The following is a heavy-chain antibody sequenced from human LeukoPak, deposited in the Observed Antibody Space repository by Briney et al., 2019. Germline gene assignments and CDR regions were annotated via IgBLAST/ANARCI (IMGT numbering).Heavy chain of an antibody. CDR2: IYYSGST. D-gene: IGHD2-2*01. Sequence: PSETLSLICTVSGGSISSSSYHWGWIRQPPGKGLEWIGSIYYSGSTYYNPSLKSRVTISVDTSKNQFSLKLSSVTAADTAVYYCARGRGGYCSSTSCLEIDAFDIWGQGTMVTVSS. V-gene: IGHV4-39*07. J-gene: IGHJ3*02. CDR1: GGSISSSSYH. CDR3: ARGRGGYCSSTSCLEIDAFDI.